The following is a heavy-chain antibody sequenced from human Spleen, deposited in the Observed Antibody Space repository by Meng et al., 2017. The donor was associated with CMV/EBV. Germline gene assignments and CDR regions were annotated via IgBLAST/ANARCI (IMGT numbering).Heavy chain of an antibody. D-gene: IGHD3-22*01. Sequence: GPLRLSCTVSGASISSSSDYWGWVRQPPGKGLEWIASLFYSGATYYHPSLKRRVTISGDTSKSHFSLNLTSVTAADTAVYYCTRGIYDSSGYPVHSWGQGTLVTVSS. CDR2: LFYSGAT. V-gene: IGHV4-39*07. CDR3: TRGIYDSSGYPVHS. J-gene: IGHJ5*02. CDR1: GASISSSSDY.